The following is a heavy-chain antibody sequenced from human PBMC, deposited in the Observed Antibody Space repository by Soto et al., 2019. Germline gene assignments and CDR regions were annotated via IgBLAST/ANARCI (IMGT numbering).Heavy chain of an antibody. D-gene: IGHD3-3*01. Sequence: PYDTLSLTCTVYCGSFSGYYWSWIRQPPGKGLEWIGEINHSGSNNYNPSLKSRVTIPVDTSKNQFSLKLSSVTAADTAVYYCAICITTTTTNTKYYGMDVWRQGTTVT. J-gene: IGHJ6*02. CDR2: INHSGSN. V-gene: IGHV4-34*01. CDR1: CGSFSGYY. CDR3: AICITTTTTNTKYYGMDV.